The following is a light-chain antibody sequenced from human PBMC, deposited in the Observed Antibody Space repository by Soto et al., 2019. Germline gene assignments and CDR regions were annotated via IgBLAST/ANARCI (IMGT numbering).Light chain of an antibody. Sequence: EIVMTQSPATLSVSPGERATLSCRASQSVSSNLAWYQQKPGQAPRLLIYGASTRAPGIPARFSGGGSGTEFTLTISSLQSEDFAVYYCEQYNNWPPAFGQGTKVEIK. V-gene: IGKV3-15*01. CDR3: EQYNNWPPA. J-gene: IGKJ1*01. CDR1: QSVSSN. CDR2: GAS.